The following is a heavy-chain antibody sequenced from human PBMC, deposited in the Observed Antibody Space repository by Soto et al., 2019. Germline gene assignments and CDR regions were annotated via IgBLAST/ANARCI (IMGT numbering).Heavy chain of an antibody. Sequence: ASVKVSCKASGYTFTGYYMHWVRQAPGQGLEWMGWINPNSGGTNYAQKFQGWVTMTRDTSISTAYMELSSLRSEDTAVYYCARDEGIVVVIPVGGYYYGMDVWGQGTTVTVSS. CDR1: GYTFTGYY. D-gene: IGHD3-22*01. CDR3: ARDEGIVVVIPVGGYYYGMDV. J-gene: IGHJ6*02. V-gene: IGHV1-2*04. CDR2: INPNSGGT.